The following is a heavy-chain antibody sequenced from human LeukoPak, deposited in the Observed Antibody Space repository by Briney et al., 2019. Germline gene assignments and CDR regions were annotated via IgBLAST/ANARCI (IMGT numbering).Heavy chain of an antibody. CDR3: ASLIEGDWGSATPSLFDI. V-gene: IGHV4-39*07. CDR1: GGSISSSRYY. CDR2: INHSGST. Sequence: TSETLSLTCTVSGGSISSSRYYWGWIRQPPGRGLEWIGEINHSGSTNYNPSLKSRVTISVDTSKNQFSLKLSSVTAADTAVYYCASLIEGDWGSATPSLFDIWGQGTMVTVSS. D-gene: IGHD7-27*01. J-gene: IGHJ3*02.